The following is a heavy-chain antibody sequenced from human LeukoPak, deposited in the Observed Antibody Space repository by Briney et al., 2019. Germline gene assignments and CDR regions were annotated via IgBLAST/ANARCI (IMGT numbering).Heavy chain of an antibody. V-gene: IGHV4-59*08. J-gene: IGHJ5*02. CDR1: GGSISSYY. CDR2: IYYSGST. Sequence: PSETLSLTCTVSGGSISSYYWSWIRQPPGKGLEWIGYIYYSGSTNYNPSLKSRVTISVDTSKNQFSLKLSSVTAADTAVYYCARHGYCSGGSCFSFGPWGQGTLVTVSS. D-gene: IGHD2-15*01. CDR3: ARHGYCSGGSCFSFGP.